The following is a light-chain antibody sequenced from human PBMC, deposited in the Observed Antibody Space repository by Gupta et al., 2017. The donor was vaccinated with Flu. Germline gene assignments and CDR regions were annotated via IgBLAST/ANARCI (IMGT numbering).Light chain of an antibody. CDR2: DGS. CDR1: NTSITY. J-gene: IGKJ3*01. Sequence: PPTPSLFLEGSAAPSRRPDNTSITYRAVSQQQTGEDSRNLIVDGSYRATGSPARCSGSGSGPNFTLTISSLEPDDVSVYYCRQRKKGLFTFGPGTKVEIK. V-gene: IGKV3-11*01. CDR3: RQRKKGLFT.